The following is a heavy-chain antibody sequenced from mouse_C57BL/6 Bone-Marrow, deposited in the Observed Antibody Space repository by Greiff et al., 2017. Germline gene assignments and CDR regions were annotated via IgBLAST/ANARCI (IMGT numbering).Heavy chain of an antibody. CDR3: AKRSPYYCSSIYWYFDV. D-gene: IGHD1-1*01. CDR2: IDPSDSYT. J-gene: IGHJ1*03. V-gene: IGHV1-69*01. CDR1: GYTFTSYW. Sequence: VQLQQPGAELVMPGASVKLSCKASGYTFTSYWMHWVKQRPGQGLEWIGEIDPSDSYTNYNQKFKGKATLTVDKSSSTAYMQLSSLTSEDSAVYYCAKRSPYYCSSIYWYFDVWGTGTTVTVSS.